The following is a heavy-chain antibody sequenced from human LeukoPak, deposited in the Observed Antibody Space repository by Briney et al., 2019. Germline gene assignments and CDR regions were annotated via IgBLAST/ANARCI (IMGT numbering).Heavy chain of an antibody. V-gene: IGHV1-2*02. CDR2: IIPNTGGT. CDR1: GYTFTGHS. CDR3: AKVKQQLVGKKLSYYYYMDV. D-gene: IGHD6-13*01. J-gene: IGHJ6*03. Sequence: ASVKVSCKASGYTFTGHSIYWVRQAPGQGLEWMGGIIPNTGGTKYAQKFQGRVTMSRDTSISTAYMELSRLSSDDTAVYYCAKVKQQLVGKKLSYYYYMDVWGKGTTVTVSS.